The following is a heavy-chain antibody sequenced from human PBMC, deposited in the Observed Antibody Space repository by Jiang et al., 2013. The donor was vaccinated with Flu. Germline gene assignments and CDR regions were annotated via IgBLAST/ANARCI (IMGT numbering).Heavy chain of an antibody. CDR2: IYYSGIS. CDR1: GGSLSTYY. D-gene: IGHD3-16*02. CDR3: ARLVVPGALRGYYFDY. Sequence: GPGLVKPSETLSLTCTVSGGSLSTYYWSWVRQPPGKELEWVGYIYYSGISNYNPSLESRLSISVDPSKKQFSLRLSSVTAADTAVYYCARLVVPGALRGYYFDYWGQGVLVTVSS. J-gene: IGHJ4*02. V-gene: IGHV4-59*01.